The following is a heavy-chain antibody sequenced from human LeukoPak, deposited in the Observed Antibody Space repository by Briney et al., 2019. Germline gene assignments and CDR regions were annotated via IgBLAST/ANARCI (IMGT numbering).Heavy chain of an antibody. J-gene: IGHJ5*02. D-gene: IGHD2-2*01. CDR2: IYTSGST. V-gene: IGHV4-4*07. CDR3: ARATAPCSSTSCYRSEFDP. CDR1: GGSISSYY. Sequence: SETLSLTCTVSGGSISSYYWSWIRQPAGKGLEWIGRIYTSGSTNYNPSLKSRVTMSVDTSKNQFSLKLSSVTAADTAVYYCARATAPCSSTSCYRSEFDPWGQGTLVTVSS.